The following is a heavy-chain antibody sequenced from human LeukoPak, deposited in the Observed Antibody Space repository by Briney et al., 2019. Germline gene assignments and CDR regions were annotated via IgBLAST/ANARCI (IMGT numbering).Heavy chain of an antibody. V-gene: IGHV4-59*01. J-gene: IGHJ5*02. D-gene: IGHD6-19*01. CDR3: ARGFTEDRGWLAKNWFDP. Sequence: PSETLSLTCAVSGGSISSYYWSWIRQPPGKGLEWIGNIYNSGSTNYNPSLKSRVTISVDTSKNQFSLKLSSVTAADTAVYYCARGFTEDRGWLAKNWFDPWGQGRLVTVSS. CDR1: GGSISSYY. CDR2: IYNSGST.